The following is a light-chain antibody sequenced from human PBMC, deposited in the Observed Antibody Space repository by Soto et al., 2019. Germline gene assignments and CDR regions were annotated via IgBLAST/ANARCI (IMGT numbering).Light chain of an antibody. CDR1: SRDIGDYNY. J-gene: IGLJ2*01. V-gene: IGLV2-14*03. CDR2: DVS. CDR3: SSYTGSSTLVV. Sequence: QSALTQTASVSGSPGQSITISCTGTSRDIGDYNYVSWYQQHPGKAPKVMIYDVSNRPSGVSNRFSGSKSGNTASLTISGLQPEDEADYYCSSYTGSSTLVVFGGGTKLTVL.